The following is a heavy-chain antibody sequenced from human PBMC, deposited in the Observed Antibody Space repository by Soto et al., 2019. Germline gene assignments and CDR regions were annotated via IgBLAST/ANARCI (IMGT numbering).Heavy chain of an antibody. V-gene: IGHV4-59*01. CDR3: ASLSTSPGVDAFDI. Sequence: QVQLQESGPGLVKPSETLSLTCTVSGGSISSYYWSWIRQPPGKGLEWIGYIYYSGSTNYNPSLKSRVTISVDTSKNQFSLKLSSVTAADTAVYYCASLSTSPGVDAFDIWGQGTMVTVSS. CDR1: GGSISSYY. CDR2: IYYSGST. J-gene: IGHJ3*02. D-gene: IGHD3-10*01.